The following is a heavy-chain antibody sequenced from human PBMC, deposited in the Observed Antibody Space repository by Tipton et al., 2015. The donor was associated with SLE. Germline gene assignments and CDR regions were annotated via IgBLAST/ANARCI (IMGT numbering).Heavy chain of an antibody. CDR3: ARDHPIAAYAFDI. J-gene: IGHJ3*02. CDR2: IYYSGST. V-gene: IGHV4-59*12. CDR1: GGSISSYY. D-gene: IGHD6-13*01. Sequence: LRLSCTVSGGSISSYYWSWIRQPPGKGLEWIGYIYYSGSTNYNPSLKSRVTISVDTSKNQFSLKLSSVTAADTAVYYCARDHPIAAYAFDIWGQGTMVTVSS.